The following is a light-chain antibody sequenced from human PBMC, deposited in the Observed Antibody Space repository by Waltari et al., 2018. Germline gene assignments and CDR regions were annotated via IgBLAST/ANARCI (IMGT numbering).Light chain of an antibody. CDR3: QQRDSLLVT. V-gene: IGKV3-11*01. CDR2: DAA. J-gene: IGKJ4*01. Sequence: EIVLTQSPATLSLSPGERATLSCRASQSVSSYLAWYQQKPGQAPRLLLYDAANRAAGIPARFSGSVSGTDFTLTISSLEPEDCAVYYCQQRDSLLVTFGGGTKVQI. CDR1: QSVSSY.